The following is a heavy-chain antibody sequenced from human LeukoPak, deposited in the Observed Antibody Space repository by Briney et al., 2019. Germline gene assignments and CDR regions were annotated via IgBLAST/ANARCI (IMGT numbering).Heavy chain of an antibody. D-gene: IGHD3-16*01. Sequence: GGSLRLSCAASGFTFSSYGMSWVRQAPGKGLGWVSVIGGRDGSTYYADSVKGRFTISRDNSKNTLYVQMNSLRAEDTAVYYCAKDLRWGLDSWGQGTLITVSS. CDR1: GFTFSSYG. CDR3: AKDLRWGLDS. CDR2: IGGRDGST. J-gene: IGHJ4*02. V-gene: IGHV3-23*01.